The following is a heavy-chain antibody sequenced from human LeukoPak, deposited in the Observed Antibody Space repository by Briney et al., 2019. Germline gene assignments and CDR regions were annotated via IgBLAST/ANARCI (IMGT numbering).Heavy chain of an antibody. CDR3: ARHSSSGWRKVNWFDP. CDR1: GYTFTGYY. D-gene: IGHD6-19*01. J-gene: IGHJ5*02. Sequence: GASVKVSCKASGYTFTGYYMHWVRQAPGQGLEWMGWVNPNSGGTNYAQKIQGRVNMTRDTSISTAYMELSRLRSDDTAVYYCARHSSSGWRKVNWFDPWGQGTLVTVSS. V-gene: IGHV1-2*02. CDR2: VNPNSGGT.